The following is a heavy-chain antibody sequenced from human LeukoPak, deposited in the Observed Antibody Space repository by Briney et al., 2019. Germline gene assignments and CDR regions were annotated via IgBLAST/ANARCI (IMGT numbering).Heavy chain of an antibody. CDR1: GFTVSSTY. D-gene: IGHD6-6*01. J-gene: IGHJ4*02. V-gene: IGHV3-53*01. CDR3: ARATYVSSSQSLGY. Sequence: PGGSLRLSCAASGFTVSSTYMSWVRQAPGKGLEWVSAINSAGSTYYGDSVRGRFTISRDNSKNVLYLQMNSLRAEDTAVYYCARATYVSSSQSLGYWGQGTLVTVSS. CDR2: INSAGST.